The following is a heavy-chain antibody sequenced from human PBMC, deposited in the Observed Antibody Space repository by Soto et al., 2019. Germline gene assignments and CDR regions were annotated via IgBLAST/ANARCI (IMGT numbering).Heavy chain of an antibody. CDR1: GFTFSSYT. CDR3: ARGSHSTTWYGGQFDY. CDR2: VSSSSTYI. Sequence: EVQLVDSGGGLVKPGGSLRLSCAASGFTFSSYTMNWVRQAPGKGLEWVSSVSSSSTYIYYADSVKGRFTISRDNAKNSPYLQMNSLRAEDTAIYYCARGSHSTTWYGGQFDYWGQGTLVTVSS. D-gene: IGHD6-13*01. J-gene: IGHJ4*02. V-gene: IGHV3-21*01.